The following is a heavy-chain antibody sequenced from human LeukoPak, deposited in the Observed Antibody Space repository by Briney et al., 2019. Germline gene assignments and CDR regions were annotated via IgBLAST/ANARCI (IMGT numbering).Heavy chain of an antibody. Sequence: GSLRLSCAASGFTFSSYGMSWVRQAPGKGLEWVSAISGSGGSTYYADSVKGRFTISRDNSKNTLYLQMNSLRAEDTAVYYCARDGSYSSSWYFDYWGQGTLVTVSS. J-gene: IGHJ4*02. CDR2: ISGSGGST. D-gene: IGHD6-13*01. CDR1: GFTFSSYG. CDR3: ARDGSYSSSWYFDY. V-gene: IGHV3-23*01.